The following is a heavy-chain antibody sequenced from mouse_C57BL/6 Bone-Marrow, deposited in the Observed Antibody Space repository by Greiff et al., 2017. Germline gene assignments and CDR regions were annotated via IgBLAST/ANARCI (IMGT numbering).Heavy chain of an antibody. CDR3: AGGRY. CDR2: IDPSDSYT. CDR1: GYTFTSYW. Sequence: QVQLQQPGAELVKPGASVKLSCKASGYTFTSYWMQWVKQRPGQGLEWIGEIDPSDSYTNYNQKFKGKATLTVDTSSSTAYMQLSSLTSEDSAVYYCAGGRYWCQGTTLTVSS. J-gene: IGHJ2*01. V-gene: IGHV1-50*01.